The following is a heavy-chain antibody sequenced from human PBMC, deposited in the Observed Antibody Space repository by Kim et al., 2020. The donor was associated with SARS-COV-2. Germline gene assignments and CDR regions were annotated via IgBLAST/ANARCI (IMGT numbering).Heavy chain of an antibody. D-gene: IGHD2-15*01. CDR3: AREGWSVVVAATTVGQNWFDP. V-gene: IGHV3-30*04. CDR1: GFTFSSYA. Sequence: GGSLRLSCAASGFTFSSYAMHWVRQAPGKGLEWVAVISYDGSNKYYADSVKGRFTISRDNSKNTLYLQMNSLRAEDTAVYYCAREGWSVVVAATTVGQNWFDPWGQGTLVTVSS. CDR2: ISYDGSNK. J-gene: IGHJ5*02.